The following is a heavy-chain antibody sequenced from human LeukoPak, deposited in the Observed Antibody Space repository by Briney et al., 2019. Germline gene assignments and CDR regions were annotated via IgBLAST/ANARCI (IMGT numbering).Heavy chain of an antibody. CDR3: AKDVPSMPTIFGVVGTGYYGMDV. D-gene: IGHD3-3*01. J-gene: IGHJ6*02. Sequence: GGSLRLSCAASGFTFSSYAMSWVRQAPGKGLEWVSAISGSGGSTYYADSVKGRFTISRDNSKNTLYLQMNSLRAEDTAVYYCAKDVPSMPTIFGVVGTGYYGMDVWGQGTTVTVSS. V-gene: IGHV3-23*01. CDR1: GFTFSSYA. CDR2: ISGSGGST.